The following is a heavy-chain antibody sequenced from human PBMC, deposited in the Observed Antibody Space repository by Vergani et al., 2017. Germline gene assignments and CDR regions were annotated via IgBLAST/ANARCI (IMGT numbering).Heavy chain of an antibody. D-gene: IGHD3-9*01. Sequence: EVQLVESGGGLVQPGRSLRLSCAASGFTFDDYAMHWVRQAPGKGLEWVSGISWNSCSIGYADSVKGRFTISRDNAKNSLYLQMNSLRAEDMALYYCAKDSDYDILTGVALDYWGQGTLVTVSS. CDR1: GFTFDDYA. CDR3: AKDSDYDILTGVALDY. V-gene: IGHV3-9*03. J-gene: IGHJ4*02. CDR2: ISWNSCSI.